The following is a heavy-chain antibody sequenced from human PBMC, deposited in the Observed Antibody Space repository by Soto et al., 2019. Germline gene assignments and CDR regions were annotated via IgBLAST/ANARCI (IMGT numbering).Heavy chain of an antibody. J-gene: IGHJ6*02. CDR2: INPSGGST. Sequence: ASVKVSCTASGYTFTSYYMHWVRQAHGQGLEWMGIINPSGGSTSYAQKFQGRVTMTRDTSTSTVYMELSSLRSEDTAVYYCARGGCISTSCSPYGMDVWGQGTTVTVS. CDR3: ARGGCISTSCSPYGMDV. CDR1: GYTFTSYY. D-gene: IGHD2-2*01. V-gene: IGHV1-46*01.